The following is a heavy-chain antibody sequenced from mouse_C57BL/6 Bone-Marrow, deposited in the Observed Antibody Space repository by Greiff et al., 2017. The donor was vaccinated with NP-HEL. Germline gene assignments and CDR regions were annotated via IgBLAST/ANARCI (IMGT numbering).Heavy chain of an antibody. J-gene: IGHJ2*01. CDR1: GYTFTSYT. CDR2: INPSSGYT. CDR3: ARGNIFYDYVPYYFGY. V-gene: IGHV1-4*01. D-gene: IGHD2-4*01. Sequence: QVQLQQSGAELARPGASVKMSCKASGYTFTSYTMHWVKQRPGQGLEWIGYINPSSGYTKYNQKFKDKATLTADKSSSTAYMQLSSLTSEDSAVYYCARGNIFYDYVPYYFGYWGQGTTLTVSS.